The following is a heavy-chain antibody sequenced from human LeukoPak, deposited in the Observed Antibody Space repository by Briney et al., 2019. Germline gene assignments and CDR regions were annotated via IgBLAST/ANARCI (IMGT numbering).Heavy chain of an antibody. CDR1: GFTFSSYG. Sequence: PGGSLRLSCAASGFTFSSYGMHWVRQAPGKGLEWVAVISYDGSNKYYADSVKGRFTISRDNSKNTLYLQMNSLRAEDTAVYYCASGSSGGGGSPPHWGQGTMVTVSS. CDR3: ASGSSGGGGSPPH. CDR2: ISYDGSNK. J-gene: IGHJ3*01. D-gene: IGHD2-15*01. V-gene: IGHV3-30*03.